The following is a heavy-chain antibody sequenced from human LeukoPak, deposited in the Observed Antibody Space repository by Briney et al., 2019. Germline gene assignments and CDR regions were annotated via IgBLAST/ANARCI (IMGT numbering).Heavy chain of an antibody. CDR1: GFTFSSYE. J-gene: IGHJ5*02. Sequence: PGGSLRLSCAASGFTFSSYEMNWVRQPRGEGLEWVTYISRSGSTIYYADSVKGRFTISRDNAKNSLYLQMNSLRAEDTAVYYCARVHYDILTGYYGWFDPWGQGTLVTVSS. CDR2: ISRSGSTI. CDR3: ARVHYDILTGYYGWFDP. V-gene: IGHV3-48*03. D-gene: IGHD3-9*01.